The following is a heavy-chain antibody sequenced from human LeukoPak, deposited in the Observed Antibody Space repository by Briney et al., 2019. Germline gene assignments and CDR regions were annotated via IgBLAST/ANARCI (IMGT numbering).Heavy chain of an antibody. V-gene: IGHV3-7*03. Sequence: GGSLRLSCAASGFTFSSYWMSWVRQAPGKGLERVANIKQDGSEKYYVDSVKGRFTISRDNAKNSLYLQMNSLRAEDTAVYYCARDMSSGWYDYWGQGTLVTVSS. CDR1: GFTFSSYW. D-gene: IGHD6-19*01. CDR3: ARDMSSGWYDY. J-gene: IGHJ4*02. CDR2: IKQDGSEK.